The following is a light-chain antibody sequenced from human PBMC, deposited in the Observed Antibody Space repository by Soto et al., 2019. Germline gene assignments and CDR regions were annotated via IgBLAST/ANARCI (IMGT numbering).Light chain of an antibody. CDR3: QQRSNWPRT. Sequence: EIVLTQSPATLSLSPGERATLSCRASQRVSSSLGWYQQIPGQAPRLLIYDASNRATGIPARFSGSGSGTDFTLTISSLEPEDFAVYYCQQRSNWPRTFGQGNKLEIK. J-gene: IGKJ2*01. CDR2: DAS. CDR1: QRVSSS. V-gene: IGKV3-11*01.